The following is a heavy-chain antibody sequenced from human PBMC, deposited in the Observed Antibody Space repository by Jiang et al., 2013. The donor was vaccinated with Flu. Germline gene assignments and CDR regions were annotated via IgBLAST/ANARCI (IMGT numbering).Heavy chain of an antibody. CDR2: INPSDGVT. Sequence: SGAEVKKPGASVKVSCKASGDTFINNNLHWVRQAPGQLLEWMGTINPSDGVTSYAQKLQGRVTMTRDTSTSTVYMELSSLRSEDTAVYYCARVGAIIANFGVVLDAFDIWGQGTLVTVSS. D-gene: IGHD3-3*01. CDR1: GDTFINNN. V-gene: IGHV1-46*04. J-gene: IGHJ3*02. CDR3: ARVGAIIANFGVVLDAFDI.